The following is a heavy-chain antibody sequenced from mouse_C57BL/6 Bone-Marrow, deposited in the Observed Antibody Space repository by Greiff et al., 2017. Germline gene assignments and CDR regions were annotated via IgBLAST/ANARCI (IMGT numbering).Heavy chain of an antibody. CDR1: GYTFTSYT. CDR3: ARLGDGYYRYAMDY. D-gene: IGHD2-3*01. CDR2: INPSSGYT. V-gene: IGHV1-4*01. J-gene: IGHJ4*01. Sequence: QVQLQQSGAELARPGASVKMSCKASGYTFTSYTMHWVNQRPGQGLEWIGYINPSSGYTKYNQKFKDKATLTADKSSSTAYMQLSSLTSEDSAVYYCARLGDGYYRYAMDYWGQGTSVTVSS.